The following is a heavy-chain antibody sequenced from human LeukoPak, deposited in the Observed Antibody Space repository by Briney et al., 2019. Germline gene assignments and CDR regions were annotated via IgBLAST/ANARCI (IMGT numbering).Heavy chain of an antibody. CDR3: ARDYYDSSGAGSL. D-gene: IGHD3-22*01. Sequence: GGSLRLSCAASGFTFSSYAMSWVRQSPGKGLEWVAIIKPDGSDRYSVDSEKGRFTISRDNSKSTLYLQMNSLRAEDTAVYYCARDYYDSSGAGSLWGQGTLVTVSS. CDR1: GFTFSSYA. CDR2: IKPDGSDR. V-gene: IGHV3-7*01. J-gene: IGHJ4*02.